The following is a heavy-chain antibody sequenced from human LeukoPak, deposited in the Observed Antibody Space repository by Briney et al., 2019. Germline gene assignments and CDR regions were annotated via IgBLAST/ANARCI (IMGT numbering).Heavy chain of an antibody. J-gene: IGHJ4*02. CDR2: IYTSGST. CDR3: AVDSGGYNWGWSRWYFDF. D-gene: IGHD1-20*01. Sequence: SEGLSVTFALYVGSFTVYYWSWMRQPPGKGREWIGRIYTSGSTNYNPSIKSRVTISVDTTMNKSSLKLSSVTAADRTVYYFAVDSGGYNWGWSRWYFDFWCQGTLATVS. CDR1: VGSFTVYY. V-gene: IGHV4-59*10.